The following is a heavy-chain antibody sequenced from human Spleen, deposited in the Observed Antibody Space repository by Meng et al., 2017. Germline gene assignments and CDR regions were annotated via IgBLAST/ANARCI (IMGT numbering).Heavy chain of an antibody. CDR1: GFTFDDYA. V-gene: IGHV3-33*08. CDR2: IWYDGSNK. CDR3: ARDLRVTTVTTDTKA. D-gene: IGHD4-17*01. J-gene: IGHJ5*02. Sequence: GESLKISCVASGFTFDDYAMSWVRQPPGKGLEWVAVIWYDGSNKYYADSVKGRFTISRDNSKNTLYLQRNSLRAEDTAVYYCARDLRVTTVTTDTKAWGQGTLVTVSS.